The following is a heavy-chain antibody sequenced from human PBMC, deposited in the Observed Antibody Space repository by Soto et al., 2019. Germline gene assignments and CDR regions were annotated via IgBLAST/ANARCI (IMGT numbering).Heavy chain of an antibody. J-gene: IGHJ3*02. CDR2: INHSGST. V-gene: IGHV4-34*01. CDR3: ANWSYRDAFDI. CDR1: GGSFSGYY. D-gene: IGHD1-20*01. Sequence: SETLSLTCAVYGGSFSGYYWSWIRQPPGKGLEWIGEINHSGSTNYNPSLKSRVTISVDTSKNQFSLKLSSVTAADTAVYYCANWSYRDAFDIWGQGTMVTVSS.